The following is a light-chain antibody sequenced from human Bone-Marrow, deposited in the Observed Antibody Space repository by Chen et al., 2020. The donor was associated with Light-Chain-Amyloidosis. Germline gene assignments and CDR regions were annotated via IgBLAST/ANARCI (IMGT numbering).Light chain of an antibody. V-gene: IGLV1-44*01. J-gene: IGLJ3*02. Sequence: QSALTQPPSASGAHGQRVTISCSGSSSNIGSETFNWYQLLPGTAPKLLIYRDSLRPPGVPDRLSGSKSGNSAALAISGLQSGEEGDYYCSAWDDSLNSWVFGGGTRLNVL. CDR3: SAWDDSLNSWV. CDR1: SSNIGSET. CDR2: RDS.